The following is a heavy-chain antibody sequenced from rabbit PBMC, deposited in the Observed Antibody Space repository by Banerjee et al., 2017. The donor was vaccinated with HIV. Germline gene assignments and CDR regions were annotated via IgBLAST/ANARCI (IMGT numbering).Heavy chain of an antibody. CDR2: IGISSDNT. J-gene: IGHJ4*01. D-gene: IGHD4-1*01. CDR3: ARDLAGVTGWNFNL. Sequence: QSLEESGGDLVQPGASLTLTCTASGFSFNSNAMCWVRQAPGKGLEWIACIGISSDNTYYANWAKGRFTISKTSSTTVTLQMTSLTAADTATYFCARDLAGVTGWNFNLWGQGTLVTVS. V-gene: IGHV1S40*01. CDR1: GFSFNSNA.